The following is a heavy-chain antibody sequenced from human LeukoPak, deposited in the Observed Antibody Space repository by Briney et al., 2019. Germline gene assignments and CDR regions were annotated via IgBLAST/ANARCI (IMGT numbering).Heavy chain of an antibody. Sequence: TSETLSLTCTVSGVSISSSSYSWGWLRQPPGKGLEWIGSIYYSGTIYYKPSLKSRVTISVDTSKIQFSLKLSSVAATDTAVYFCARLRFDFWSGYTHPYFDYWGQGTLVTVSS. D-gene: IGHD3-3*01. CDR3: ARLRFDFWSGYTHPYFDY. J-gene: IGHJ4*02. V-gene: IGHV4-39*01. CDR1: GVSISSSSYS. CDR2: IYYSGTI.